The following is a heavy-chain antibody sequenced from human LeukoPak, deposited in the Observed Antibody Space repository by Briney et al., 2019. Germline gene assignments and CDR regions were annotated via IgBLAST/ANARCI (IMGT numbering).Heavy chain of an antibody. CDR2: IWYDGSNK. J-gene: IGHJ1*01. CDR3: AYSSSWYDGYFQH. V-gene: IGHV3-33*01. Sequence: PGRSLRLSCAASGFTFSSYGMHWVRQAPGKGLEWVAVIWYDGSNKYYADSVKGRFTISRDNSKNTLYLQMNSLRAEDTAVYYCAYSSSWYDGYFQHWGQGTLVTVSS. CDR1: GFTFSSYG. D-gene: IGHD6-13*01.